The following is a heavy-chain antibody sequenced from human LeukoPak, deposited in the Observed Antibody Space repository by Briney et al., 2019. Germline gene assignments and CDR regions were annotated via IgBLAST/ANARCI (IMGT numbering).Heavy chain of an antibody. V-gene: IGHV4-4*07. CDR2: IYTIGGT. CDR3: ARDVPPGGGYYFDY. J-gene: IGHJ4*02. D-gene: IGHD1-14*01. CDR1: GGSISSYY. Sequence: ASETLSLTCTASGGSISSYYWSWIRQPAGKGLDWIGRIYTIGGTNYTPSLKSRVTMSVDTSKNNFSLRLSSLPPPDPAVYSFARDVPPGGGYYFDYWGQGTLVTVSS.